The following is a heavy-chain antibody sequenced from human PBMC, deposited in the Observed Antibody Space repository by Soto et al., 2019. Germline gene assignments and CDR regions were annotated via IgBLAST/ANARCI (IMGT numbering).Heavy chain of an antibody. J-gene: IGHJ4*02. CDR1: VCSISNYY. Sequence: SETLSLTFTVSVCSISNYYSIWIRQPPGKGLEWIGYIYYSGSTNYNPSLKSRVTISVDTSKNQFSLKLSSVTAADTAVYYCARRYGGNLDYWGQGTLVTVS. V-gene: IGHV4-59*08. CDR3: ARRYGGNLDY. D-gene: IGHD1-26*01. CDR2: IYYSGST.